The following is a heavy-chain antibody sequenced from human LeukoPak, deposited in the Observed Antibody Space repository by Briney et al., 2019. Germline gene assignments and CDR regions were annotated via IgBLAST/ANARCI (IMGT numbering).Heavy chain of an antibody. CDR3: ARGSSSSENWFDP. J-gene: IGHJ5*02. CDR1: GGSISSGSYY. CDR2: IYYSGST. V-gene: IGHV4-61*10. D-gene: IGHD6-6*01. Sequence: PSETLSLTCTVSGGSISSGSYYWSWIRQPAGKGLEWIGYIYYSGSTNYNPSLKSRVTIPVDTSKNQFSLKLSSVTAADTAVYCCARGSSSSENWFDPWGQGTLVTVSS.